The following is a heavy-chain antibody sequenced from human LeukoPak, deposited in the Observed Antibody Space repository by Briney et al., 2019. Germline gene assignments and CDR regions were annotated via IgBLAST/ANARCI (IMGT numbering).Heavy chain of an antibody. D-gene: IGHD4-17*01. Sequence: PGGSLRLSCAASGFTFSSYWTHWVRQAPGKGLVWVSRINSDGSSTSYADSVKGRFTISRDNSKNTLYLQMNSLRAEDTAVYYCAKDRDYGDYFDYWGQGTLVTVSS. CDR2: INSDGSST. V-gene: IGHV3-74*01. CDR1: GFTFSSYW. J-gene: IGHJ4*02. CDR3: AKDRDYGDYFDY.